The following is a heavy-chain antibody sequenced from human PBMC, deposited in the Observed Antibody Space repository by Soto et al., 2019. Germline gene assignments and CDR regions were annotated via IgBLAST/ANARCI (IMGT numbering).Heavy chain of an antibody. CDR3: ATDLVSVAGRQYYFDY. V-gene: IGHV1-2*02. J-gene: IGHJ4*02. CDR1: GYGFTGYY. Sequence: ASVKVYWQAAGYGFTGYYMHWVRQAPGQGLEWMGWINPNSGGTIYAQKFQGRVTMTEDTSTDTAYMELSSLRSEDTAVYYCATDLVSVAGRQYYFDYWGQGTLVTVSS. CDR2: INPNSGGT. D-gene: IGHD6-19*01.